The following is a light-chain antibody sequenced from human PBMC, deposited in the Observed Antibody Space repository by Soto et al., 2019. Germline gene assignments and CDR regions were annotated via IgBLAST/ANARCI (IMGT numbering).Light chain of an antibody. V-gene: IGLV1-47*01. CDR1: SSNIGSNY. CDR3: AAWDDGLSGPV. Sequence: QSVLTQPPSASGTPGQSVTISCSGSSSNIGSNYVYWYQQLPGTAPKLLIYRNNPRPSVVPDRFSGSKSGTSASLAISGLRSEDEADYYCAAWDDGLSGPVFGGGTKLTVL. CDR2: RNN. J-gene: IGLJ2*01.